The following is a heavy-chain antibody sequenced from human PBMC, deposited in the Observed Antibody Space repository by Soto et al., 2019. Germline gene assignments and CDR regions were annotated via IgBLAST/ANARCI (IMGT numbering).Heavy chain of an antibody. CDR2: ISYSGYT. J-gene: IGHJ3*02. D-gene: IGHD3-9*01. Sequence: QVQLQESGQGLVKPSQTLSLTCTVSGGSIRNDNCYWSYLRQRPGKHLERIGYISYSGYTYYHPSLKSRVFISLDPSKYKFSLILNYVIAAEPAVYYCAKDLEVYVTGPGAFGIWGRGTWVTVSS. V-gene: IGHV4-31*03. CDR1: GGSIRNDNCY. CDR3: AKDLEVYVTGPGAFGI.